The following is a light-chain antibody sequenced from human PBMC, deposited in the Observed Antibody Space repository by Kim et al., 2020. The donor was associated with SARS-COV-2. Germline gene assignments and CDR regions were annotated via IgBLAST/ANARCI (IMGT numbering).Light chain of an antibody. Sequence: LSPGERATLSCRASQSVSSSNLAWYQQKPGQPPRLLMYGASSRATGIPDRFSGSGSGTDFTLTISRLEPEDFAVYYCQQYGTSPLTFGRGTKLEI. V-gene: IGKV3-20*01. J-gene: IGKJ2*01. CDR2: GAS. CDR1: QSVSSSN. CDR3: QQYGTSPLT.